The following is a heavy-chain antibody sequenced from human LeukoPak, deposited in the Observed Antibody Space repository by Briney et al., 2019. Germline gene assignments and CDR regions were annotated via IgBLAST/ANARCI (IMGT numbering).Heavy chain of an antibody. Sequence: WASVKVSCKASGYTFTSYGISWVRQAPGQGLEWMGWISAYNGNTNYAQKLQGRVTMTTDTSTSTAYMELRSLSSDDTAVYYCARDRNYDILTGHLINYYYGMDVWGQGTTVTVSS. V-gene: IGHV1-18*01. CDR3: ARDRNYDILTGHLINYYYGMDV. J-gene: IGHJ6*02. CDR1: GYTFTSYG. CDR2: ISAYNGNT. D-gene: IGHD3-9*01.